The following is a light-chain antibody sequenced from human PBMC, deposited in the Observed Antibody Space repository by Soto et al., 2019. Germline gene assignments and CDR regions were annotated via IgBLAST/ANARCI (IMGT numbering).Light chain of an antibody. J-gene: IGKJ2*01. V-gene: IGKV3-15*01. CDR1: QSVSSN. CDR3: QQYNNWRYT. Sequence: EIVMTQSPATLSVSPGERATLSCRASQSVSSNLAWYQQKPGQAPRLLICGASTRATGIPARFSGSGSGTEFTFTWISLHSEDFAVYSGQQYNNWRYTFGQRPKVNIK. CDR2: GAS.